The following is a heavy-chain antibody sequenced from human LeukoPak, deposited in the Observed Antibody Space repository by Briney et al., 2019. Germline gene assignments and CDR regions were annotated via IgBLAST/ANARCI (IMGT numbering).Heavy chain of an antibody. D-gene: IGHD4-23*01. CDR3: SRSHDYGGLYFYYYMDV. CDR1: GGSISSRSDY. V-gene: IGHV4-39*01. CDR2: LDSSGST. J-gene: IGHJ6*03. Sequence: PSETLSLTCTVSGGSISSRSDYWGWIRQTPGKGLEWIGNLDSSGSTYYNASLKSRVTISVGTSKNQFSLNLRSVTAADTAIYFCSRSHDYGGLYFYYYMDVWGKGTTVTVSS.